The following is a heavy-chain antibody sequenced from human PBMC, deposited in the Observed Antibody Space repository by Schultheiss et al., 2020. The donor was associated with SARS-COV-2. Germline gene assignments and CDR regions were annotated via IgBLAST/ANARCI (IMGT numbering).Heavy chain of an antibody. J-gene: IGHJ4*02. Sequence: SETLSLTCAVYGGSFSGYYWSWIRQPPGKGLEWIGYIYYSGSTNYNPSLKSRVTISVDTSKNQFSLKLSSVTAADTAVYYCARGWMDIVATGREALFGFDYWGQGTLVTVSS. V-gene: IGHV4-59*01. CDR1: GGSFSGYY. CDR2: IYYSGST. D-gene: IGHD5-12*01. CDR3: ARGWMDIVATGREALFGFDY.